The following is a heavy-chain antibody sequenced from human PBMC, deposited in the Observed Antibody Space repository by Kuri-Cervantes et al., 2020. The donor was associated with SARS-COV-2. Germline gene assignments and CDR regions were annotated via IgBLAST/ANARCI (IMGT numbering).Heavy chain of an antibody. J-gene: IGHJ3*02. Sequence: GESLKISCAASGFTVSSNYMSWVRQAPGKGLEWVSVIYSGGSTYYADSVKGRFTISRHNSKNTLYLQMNSLRAEDTAVYYCARGRVGYYDSSGYYLDPEDAFDIWGQGTMVT. V-gene: IGHV3-53*04. CDR2: IYSGGST. CDR1: GFTVSSNY. CDR3: ARGRVGYYDSSGYYLDPEDAFDI. D-gene: IGHD3-22*01.